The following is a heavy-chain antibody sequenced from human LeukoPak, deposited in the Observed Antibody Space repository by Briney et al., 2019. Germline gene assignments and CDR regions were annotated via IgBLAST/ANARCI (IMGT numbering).Heavy chain of an antibody. V-gene: IGHV4-39*01. D-gene: IGHD1-26*01. J-gene: IGHJ4*02. CDR2: IYDSGST. CDR1: GGSIRSSYYY. CDR3: ARRLVGATPFDY. Sequence: SETLSLTCTVSGGSIRSSYYYWGWIRQPPGKGLEWIGSIYDSGSTYYNPSLKSRVTISVDTSKNQFSLKLNSVTAADTAVYYCARRLVGATPFDYWGQGTLVTVSS.